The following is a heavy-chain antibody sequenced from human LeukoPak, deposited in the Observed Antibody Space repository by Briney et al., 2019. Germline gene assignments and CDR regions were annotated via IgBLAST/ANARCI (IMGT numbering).Heavy chain of an antibody. D-gene: IGHD1-1*01. CDR1: GYTFTGNN. J-gene: IGHJ4*02. Sequence: ASVKVACKTFGYTFTGNNMHWVRQAPGQGLEWMGWINPNTGDTNYAPKFQGRVTITSDSSISTAYMELSRLRSDDTAVYYCARDRRESNWNFFDYWGQGTLVTVSS. CDR3: ARDRRESNWNFFDY. CDR2: INPNTGDT. V-gene: IGHV1-2*02.